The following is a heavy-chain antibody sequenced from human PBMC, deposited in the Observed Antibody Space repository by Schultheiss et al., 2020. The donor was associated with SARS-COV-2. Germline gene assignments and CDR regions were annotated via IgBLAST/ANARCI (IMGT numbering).Heavy chain of an antibody. J-gene: IGHJ3*02. CDR2: ISWNSGSI. D-gene: IGHD4-17*01. Sequence: GGSLRLSCAASGFTFSDYYMSWIRQAPGKGLEWVSGISWNSGSIGYADSVKGRFTISRDNAKNSLYLQMNSLRAEDTAVYYCASLTTVDIWGQGTMVTVSS. CDR3: ASLTTVDI. CDR1: GFTFSDYY. V-gene: IGHV3-11*01.